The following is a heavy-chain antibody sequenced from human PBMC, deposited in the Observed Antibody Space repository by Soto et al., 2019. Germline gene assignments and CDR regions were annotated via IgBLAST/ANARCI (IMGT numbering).Heavy chain of an antibody. CDR2: ISYDGSNK. CDR3: AKTYYDFWSGYYMLFDY. Sequence: PGGSLRLSCAASGFTFSSYGMHWVRQAPGKXLEWVAVISYDGSNKYYADSVKGRFTISRDNSKNTLYLQMNSLRAEDTAVYYCAKTYYDFWSGYYMLFDYWGQGSLVTVSS. D-gene: IGHD3-3*01. CDR1: GFTFSSYG. V-gene: IGHV3-30*18. J-gene: IGHJ4*02.